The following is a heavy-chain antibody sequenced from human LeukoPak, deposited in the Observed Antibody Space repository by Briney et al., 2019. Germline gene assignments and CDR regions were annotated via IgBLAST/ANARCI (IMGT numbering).Heavy chain of an antibody. Sequence: KPSETLSLTCTVSGGSISSYYWSWIRQPPGKGLEWIGHIYYSGSTNYNPSLKSRVTISVDTSKNQFSVKLSSVTAADAAVYYCARGRIHYDSTGYYHWGQGTLVAVSS. V-gene: IGHV4-59*01. CDR3: ARGRIHYDSTGYYH. CDR1: GGSISSYY. D-gene: IGHD3-22*01. J-gene: IGHJ5*02. CDR2: IYYSGST.